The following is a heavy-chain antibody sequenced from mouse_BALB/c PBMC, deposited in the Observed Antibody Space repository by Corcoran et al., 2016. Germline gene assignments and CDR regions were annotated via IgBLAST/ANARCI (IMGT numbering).Heavy chain of an antibody. Sequence: QIQLQQSGHELVKHGASVKISCKASGYTFTDYYINWVKQKPGQGLEWIGWIYPGSGNTKYNEKFKGKATLTVDTSSSTAYMQLSSLTSEDTAVYFCARSHYGSSYYSMDYWGQGTSVTVSS. J-gene: IGHJ4*01. V-gene: IGHV1-84*02. D-gene: IGHD1-1*01. CDR1: GYTFTDYY. CDR2: IYPGSGNT. CDR3: ARSHYGSSYYSMDY.